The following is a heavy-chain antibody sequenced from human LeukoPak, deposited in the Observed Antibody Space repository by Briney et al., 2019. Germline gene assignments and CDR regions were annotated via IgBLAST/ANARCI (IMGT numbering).Heavy chain of an antibody. CDR1: GGSISSGSYY. D-gene: IGHD3-3*01. CDR3: ARQGKYYDFWSGYYPFDY. V-gene: IGHV4-61*02. Sequence: PSQTLSLTCTVSGGSISSGSYYWSWIRQPAGKGLEWIGRIYTSGSTNYNPSLKSRVTISVDTSKNQFSLKLSSVTAADTAVYYCARQGKYYDFWSGYYPFDYWGQGTLVTVSS. J-gene: IGHJ4*02. CDR2: IYTSGST.